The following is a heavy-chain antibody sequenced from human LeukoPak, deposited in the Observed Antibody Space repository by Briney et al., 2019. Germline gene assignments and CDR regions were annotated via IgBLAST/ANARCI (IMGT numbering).Heavy chain of an antibody. J-gene: IGHJ4*02. CDR2: INYDGSYT. D-gene: IGHD3-10*01. CDR1: GFTFSTFA. CDR3: ARGGITMVRGVIGTNLQFDY. V-gene: IGHV3-23*01. Sequence: GGSLRLSCEASGFTFSTFAMIWVRQPPGKGLVWVSRINYDGSYTNYADSVKGRFTISRDNSKNTLYLQMNSLRADDTAVYYCARGGITMVRGVIGTNLQFDYWGQGTLVTVSS.